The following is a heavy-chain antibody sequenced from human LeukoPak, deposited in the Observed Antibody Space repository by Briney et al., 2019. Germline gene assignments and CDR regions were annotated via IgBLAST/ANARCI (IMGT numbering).Heavy chain of an antibody. CDR3: ASVKSGY. Sequence: GGSLRLSCAASGFTFSRNTMNWVRQAPGKGLEWVSSIFSSSSYIYYADSVKGRFTISRDNAKNSLYLQMSSLRAEDTAVYYCASVKSGYWGQGTLVTVSS. CDR1: GFTFSRNT. CDR2: IFSSSSYI. J-gene: IGHJ4*02. V-gene: IGHV3-21*01. D-gene: IGHD3-16*02.